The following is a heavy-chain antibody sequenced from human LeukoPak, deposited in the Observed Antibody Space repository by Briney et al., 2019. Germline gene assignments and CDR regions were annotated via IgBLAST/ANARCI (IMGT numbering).Heavy chain of an antibody. Sequence: GGSLRLSCAASGFTFSSYGMHWVRQAPGKGLEWLAVISYDGTNKYYADSVKGRFTISRDNSKNTLYLQMNSLSAEDTAVYYCAKAVAGSTWPWAPDYWGQGTLVTVSS. CDR2: ISYDGTNK. CDR1: GFTFSSYG. J-gene: IGHJ4*02. CDR3: AKAVAGSTWPWAPDY. D-gene: IGHD6-19*01. V-gene: IGHV3-30*18.